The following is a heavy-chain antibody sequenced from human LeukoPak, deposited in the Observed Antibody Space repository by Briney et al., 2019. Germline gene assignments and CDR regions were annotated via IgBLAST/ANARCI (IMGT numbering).Heavy chain of an antibody. D-gene: IGHD3-10*01. CDR2: IYPGDSDT. Sequence: GESLKISCKGSGYSFTSYWIGWVHQMPGKGLEWMGIIYPGDSDTRYSPSFQGQVTISADKSISTAYLQWSSLKASDTAMYYCTRHGLYWYGSGSYYKPPDYWGQGTLVTVSS. V-gene: IGHV5-51*07. CDR1: GYSFTSYW. J-gene: IGHJ4*02. CDR3: TRHGLYWYGSGSYYKPPDY.